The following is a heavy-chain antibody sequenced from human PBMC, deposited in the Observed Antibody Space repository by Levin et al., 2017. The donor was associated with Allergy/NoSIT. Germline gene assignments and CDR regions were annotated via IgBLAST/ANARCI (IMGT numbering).Heavy chain of an antibody. D-gene: IGHD2-15*01. V-gene: IGHV3-73*01. CDR2: IKTKAESYAT. J-gene: IGHJ5*02. CDR3: TRRVIDCSAGRCYSDWFDP. CDR1: GFTFSVSP. Sequence: GGSLRLSCVASGFTFSVSPIHWVRQASGKGLEWVGRIKTKAESYATAYAASVKGRFSISRDDSQNTAYLQMNSLETEDTAVYYCTRRVIDCSAGRCYSDWFDPWGQGTLVTVSS.